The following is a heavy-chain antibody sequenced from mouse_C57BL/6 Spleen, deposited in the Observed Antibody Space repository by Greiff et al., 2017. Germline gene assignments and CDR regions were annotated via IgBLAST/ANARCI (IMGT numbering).Heavy chain of an antibody. D-gene: IGHD1-1*01. Sequence: QVQLKQSGAELAKPGASVKLSCKASGYTFTSYWMHWVKQRPGQGLEWIGYINPSSGYTKYNQKFKDKATLTADKSSSTAYMQLSSLTYEDSAVYYCARMTVVSYFDVWGTGTTVTVSS. CDR2: INPSSGYT. J-gene: IGHJ1*03. CDR1: GYTFTSYW. CDR3: ARMTVVSYFDV. V-gene: IGHV1-7*01.